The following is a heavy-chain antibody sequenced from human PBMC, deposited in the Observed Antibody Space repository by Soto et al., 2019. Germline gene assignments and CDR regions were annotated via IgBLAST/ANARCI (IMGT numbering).Heavy chain of an antibody. CDR2: IYYSGST. V-gene: IGHV4-59*01. Sequence: QVQLQESGPGLVKPSETLSLTCTVSGGSISSYYWSWIRQPPGKGLEWIGYIYYSGSTNYNPSLKSRVTISVDTSKNQFSLKLTSVTAADTAVYYCARDGPGYSSGWYGLWGPGTLVTVSS. CDR3: ARDGPGYSSGWYGL. CDR1: GGSISSYY. J-gene: IGHJ4*02. D-gene: IGHD6-19*01.